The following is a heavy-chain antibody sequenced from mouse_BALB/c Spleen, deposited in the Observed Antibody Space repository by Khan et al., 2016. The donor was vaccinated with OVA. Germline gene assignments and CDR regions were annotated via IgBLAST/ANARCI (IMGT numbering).Heavy chain of an antibody. V-gene: IGHV2-2*01. CDR1: GFSLTTYG. J-gene: IGHJ3*01. CDR2: IRGGGNT. D-gene: IGHD2-14*01. Sequence: QVQLKQSGPGLVQPSQSLSITCTVTGFSLTTYGVHWVRQSPGKGLEWLGVIRGGGNTDYNAAFISRLSITKDNSKSQVFFKMDSLQADDTAVSYCARNSYMYDFTYWGQGTLVTVSA. CDR3: ARNSYMYDFTY.